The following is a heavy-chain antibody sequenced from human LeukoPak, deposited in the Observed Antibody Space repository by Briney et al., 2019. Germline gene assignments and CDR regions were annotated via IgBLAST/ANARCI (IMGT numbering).Heavy chain of an antibody. D-gene: IGHD4-17*01. CDR1: GGSISSSSYY. CDR2: IYYSGST. V-gene: IGHV4-39*07. CDR3: ARNRATVTTSSSAPPHDYWYFDL. J-gene: IGHJ2*01. Sequence: SETLTLTCTVSGGSISSSSYYWGWIRQPPGKGLEWIGSIYYSGSTYYNPSLKSRVTISVDTSKNQFSLKLSSVTAADTAVYYCARNRATVTTSSSAPPHDYWYFDLWGRGTLVTVSS.